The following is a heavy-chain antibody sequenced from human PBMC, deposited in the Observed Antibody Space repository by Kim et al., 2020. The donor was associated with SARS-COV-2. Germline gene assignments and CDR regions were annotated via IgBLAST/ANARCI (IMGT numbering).Heavy chain of an antibody. CDR3: AREQTGRYGMDV. Sequence: YSADTMKGRFTNSRDNGKNSLYLQMNSLRAEDTAVYYCAREQTGRYGMDVWGQGTTVTVSS. D-gene: IGHD1-1*01. J-gene: IGHJ6*02. V-gene: IGHV3-11*01.